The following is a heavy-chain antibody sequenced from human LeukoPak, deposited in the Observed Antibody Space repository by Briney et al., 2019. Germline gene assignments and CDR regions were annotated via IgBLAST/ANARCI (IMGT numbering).Heavy chain of an antibody. CDR2: IKQDGSEK. J-gene: IGHJ2*01. CDR3: ARVVSYYGSAYRLLDL. Sequence: GGSLRLSCAASGFTFSGYWMAWVRQAPGRGLEWVAHIKQDGSEKNYVDPVKGRFTVSRDNSKNTMYLQMNSLRAEDTAVYFCARVVSYYGSAYRLLDLWGRGTLVTVSS. D-gene: IGHD3-10*01. CDR1: GFTFSGYW. V-gene: IGHV3-7*02.